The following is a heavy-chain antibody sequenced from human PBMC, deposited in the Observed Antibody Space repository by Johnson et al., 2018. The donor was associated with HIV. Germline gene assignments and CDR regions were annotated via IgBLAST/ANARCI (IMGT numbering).Heavy chain of an antibody. D-gene: IGHD3-22*01. Sequence: TFSSYDMHWVRQATGKGLEWVSAIGTAGDTYYPGSVKGRFTISRENAKNSLYLQMNSLKIEDTATYYCTTAGSSGSAHAFDIWGQGTMVTVSS. CDR3: TTAGSSGSAHAFDI. CDR2: IGTAGDT. J-gene: IGHJ3*02. CDR1: TFSSYD. V-gene: IGHV3-13*01.